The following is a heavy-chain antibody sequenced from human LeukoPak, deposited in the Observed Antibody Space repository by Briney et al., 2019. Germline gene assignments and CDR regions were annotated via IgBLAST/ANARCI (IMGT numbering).Heavy chain of an antibody. CDR1: GFTFSSYG. CDR3: AKLPSSGLPPPDY. CDR2: ISYDGSNK. J-gene: IGHJ4*02. V-gene: IGHV3-30*18. Sequence: PGRSLRLSCAASGFTFSSYGMHWVRQAPGKGLEWVAVISYDGSNKYYAGSVNGRFTISRDNSKNTLYLQMNSLRAEDTAVYYCAKLPSSGLPPPDYWGQGTLVTVSS. D-gene: IGHD3-22*01.